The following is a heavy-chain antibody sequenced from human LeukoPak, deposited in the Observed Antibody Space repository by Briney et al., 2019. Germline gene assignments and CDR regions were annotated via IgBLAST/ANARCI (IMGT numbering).Heavy chain of an antibody. CDR3: ATGTGDSGTYYFDY. J-gene: IGHJ4*02. Sequence: SQTLSFTCTVSGGSISSGGYYWSWIRQHPGKGLEWIRYIYYSGGTYYNPSLKSRVTISVDTSKNQFSLKLSSVTAADTAVYYCATGTGDSGTYYFDYWGQGTLVTVSS. D-gene: IGHD1-26*01. CDR1: GGSISSGGYY. V-gene: IGHV4-31*03. CDR2: IYYSGGT.